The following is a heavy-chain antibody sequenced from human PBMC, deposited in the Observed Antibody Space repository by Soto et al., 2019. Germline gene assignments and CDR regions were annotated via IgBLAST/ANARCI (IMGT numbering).Heavy chain of an antibody. V-gene: IGHV3-66*01. CDR3: ARDRGHCGGDCYLDAFDI. Sequence: GGSLRLSCAASGFTVSSNYMSWVRQAPGKGLEWVSVIYSGGSTYYADSVKGRFTISRDNSKNTLYLQMNSLRAEETAVYYCARDRGHCGGDCYLDAFDIWGQGTMVTVSS. CDR2: IYSGGST. J-gene: IGHJ3*02. CDR1: GFTVSSNY. D-gene: IGHD2-21*01.